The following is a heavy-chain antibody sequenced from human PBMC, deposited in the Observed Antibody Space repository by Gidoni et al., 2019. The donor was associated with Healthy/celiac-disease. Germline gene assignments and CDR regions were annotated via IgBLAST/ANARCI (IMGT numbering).Heavy chain of an antibody. CDR3: AKIAAAGTDYYYYGMDV. Sequence: QLQLQEWGPGLVKPSETLSLTCTVSGGSISSSSYYWGWIRPPPGKGLEWIGSIYYSGSTYYNPSLKSRVTIFVDTSKNQFSLKLSSVTAADTAVYYCAKIAAAGTDYYYYGMDVWGQGTTVTVSS. D-gene: IGHD6-13*01. CDR2: IYYSGST. CDR1: GGSISSSSYY. V-gene: IGHV4-39*01. J-gene: IGHJ6*02.